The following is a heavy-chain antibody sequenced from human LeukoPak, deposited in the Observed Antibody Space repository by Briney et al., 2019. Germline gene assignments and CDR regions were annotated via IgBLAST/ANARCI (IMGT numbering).Heavy chain of an antibody. CDR1: GLTFINYE. CDR2: INGTGSTI. Sequence: GGSLRLSCVASGLTFINYEMNWVRQAPGKGLEWVSYINGTGSTIYYADSVKGRFSISRDNAKNSLFLQMNGLRAEDTAVYYCAATKHYDILPDYWGQGTLVSVSS. CDR3: AATKHYDILPDY. J-gene: IGHJ4*02. V-gene: IGHV3-48*03. D-gene: IGHD3-9*01.